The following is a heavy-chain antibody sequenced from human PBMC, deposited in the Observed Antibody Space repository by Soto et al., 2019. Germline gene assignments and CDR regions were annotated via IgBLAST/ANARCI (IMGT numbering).Heavy chain of an antibody. J-gene: IGHJ5*02. CDR3: ARARYYYDSGGYQGS. CDR1: GFTFSDYY. D-gene: IGHD3-22*01. V-gene: IGHV3-11*01. CDR2: ISSSGSTT. Sequence: QVQLVESGGGLVKPGGSLRLSCAASGFTFSDYYMSWIRQAPGKGLEGVSYISSSGSTTHYADSVQGRFTISRDNAKKALDLQMNSLRAEDTAVYYCARARYYYDSGGYQGSWGQGTLVTVSS.